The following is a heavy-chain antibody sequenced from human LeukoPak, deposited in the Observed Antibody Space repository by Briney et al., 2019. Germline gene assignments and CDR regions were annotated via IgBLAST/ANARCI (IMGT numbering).Heavy chain of an antibody. V-gene: IGHV3-23*01. CDR3: AKVHPSYSGSYYPYYFDY. CDR1: GFTFSSYA. Sequence: QPGGSLRLSCAASGFTFSSYAMSWVRQAPGKGLEWVSAISGSGGSTYYADSVKGRFTISRDNSKNTLYLQMNSLRAEDTAVYYCAKVHPSYSGSYYPYYFDYWGQGTLVTVSS. D-gene: IGHD1-26*01. CDR2: ISGSGGST. J-gene: IGHJ4*02.